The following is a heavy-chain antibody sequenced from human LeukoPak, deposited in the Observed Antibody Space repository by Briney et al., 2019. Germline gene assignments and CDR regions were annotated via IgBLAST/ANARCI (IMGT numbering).Heavy chain of an antibody. V-gene: IGHV4-59*01. CDR1: GGSFSGYY. CDR2: IYYSGST. CDR3: AREYSGSQDGFDI. D-gene: IGHD1-26*01. Sequence: NSSETLSLTCAVYGGSFSGYYWSWVRQPPGKGLEWIGYIYYSGSTNCNPSLKSRVTISVDASKNQFSLKLSSVTAADTAVYYCAREYSGSQDGFDIWGQGTMVTVSS. J-gene: IGHJ3*02.